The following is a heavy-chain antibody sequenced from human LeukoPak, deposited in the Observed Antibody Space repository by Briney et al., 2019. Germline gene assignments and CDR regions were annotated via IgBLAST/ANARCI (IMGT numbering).Heavy chain of an antibody. Sequence: GGTLRLSCAASGFTFSSYGMSWVRQAPGKGLEWVSAISGSGERTYYADSVKGRFTISRDNAKNSLYLQMNSLRAEDTAVYYCARDAYGDPTGGAYFDYWGQGTLVTVSS. CDR3: ARDAYGDPTGGAYFDY. CDR2: ISGSGERT. V-gene: IGHV3-23*01. CDR1: GFTFSSYG. J-gene: IGHJ4*02. D-gene: IGHD4-17*01.